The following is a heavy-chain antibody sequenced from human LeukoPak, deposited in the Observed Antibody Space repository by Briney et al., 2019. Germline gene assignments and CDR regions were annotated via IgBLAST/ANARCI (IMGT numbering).Heavy chain of an antibody. J-gene: IGHJ4*02. CDR1: GYTLTDYY. CDR3: ARVGYYESSGYYEY. Sequence: GASVKVSCKASGYTLTDYYMHWVRQAPGQGLEWMERINPNSGGTNYAQKFQGRVTMTRDTSISTVYMELSRLRSDDTAVYYCARVGYYESSGYYEYWGQGTLVTVSS. CDR2: INPNSGGT. V-gene: IGHV1-2*06. D-gene: IGHD3-22*01.